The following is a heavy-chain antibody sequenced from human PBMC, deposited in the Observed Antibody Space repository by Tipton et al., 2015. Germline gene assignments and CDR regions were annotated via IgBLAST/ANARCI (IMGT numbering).Heavy chain of an antibody. Sequence: TLSLTCTVSGGSVSSGSYYWSWIRQPPGKGLEWIGYISYTETSHYNASLKSRVTISIDTSKNQFSLKLSSVTAADTAVYYCARDLEHDMDVWGQGTTVTVSS. V-gene: IGHV4-61*01. D-gene: IGHD5-24*01. J-gene: IGHJ6*02. CDR3: ARDLEHDMDV. CDR2: ISYTETS. CDR1: GGSVSSGSYY.